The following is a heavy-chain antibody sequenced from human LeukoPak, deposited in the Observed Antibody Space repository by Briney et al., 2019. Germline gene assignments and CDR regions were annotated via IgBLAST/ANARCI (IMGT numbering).Heavy chain of an antibody. CDR1: GFTFSHYA. CDR2: ISGSGDGT. J-gene: IGHJ4*02. V-gene: IGHV3-23*01. D-gene: IGHD6-19*01. CDR3: AKSVTTAVAFDY. Sequence: PGGSLRLSCTVSGFTFSHYAMAWVRLAPGKGLEWVSAISGSGDGTYYAESVKGRFTISRDNSKNTLYLQTNSLRAEDTAVYYCAKSVTTAVAFDYWGQGTLVTVSS.